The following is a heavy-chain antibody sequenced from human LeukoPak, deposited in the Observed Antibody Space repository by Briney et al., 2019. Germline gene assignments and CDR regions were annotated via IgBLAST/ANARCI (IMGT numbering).Heavy chain of an antibody. J-gene: IGHJ4*02. Sequence: PSETLSLTCTVSGGSISSSSYYWGWIRQPPGKGLEWIGEIDHSGSTNYNPSLKSRVTISVDRAYNQFSLKLSSVTAADTAFYYCARGRKGGSALWDQGTLVTVSS. V-gene: IGHV4-39*07. CDR1: GGSISSSSYY. CDR3: ARGRKGGSAL. D-gene: IGHD3-10*01. CDR2: IDHSGST.